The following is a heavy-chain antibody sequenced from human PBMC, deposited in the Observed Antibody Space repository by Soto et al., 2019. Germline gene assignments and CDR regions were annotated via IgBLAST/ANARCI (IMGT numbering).Heavy chain of an antibody. D-gene: IGHD3-9*01. V-gene: IGHV3-7*03. Sequence: PGGSLRLSCAASGFALTTYWMSWVRQTQGKGREWVANIKEDGTEKYYVDSVKGRFTISRDIAKNSLYLEMNSLRVEDTAVYYCGRVPLGLGGTGRGVYFEKWGQGALVTVSS. CDR2: IKEDGTEK. J-gene: IGHJ4*02. CDR3: GRVPLGLGGTGRGVYFEK. CDR1: GFALTTYW.